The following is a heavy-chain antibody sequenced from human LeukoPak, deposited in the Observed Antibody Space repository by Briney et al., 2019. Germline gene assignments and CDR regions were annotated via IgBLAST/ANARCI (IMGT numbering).Heavy chain of an antibody. CDR3: ARVLRTYYYDSSGYRQLNYYYYYYMDV. CDR2: INYSGST. J-gene: IGHJ6*03. Sequence: PSETLSLTCTVSGGSIRSSSYYWGWIRQPPGKGLEWIASINYSGSTYCNPALKSQFTISVDTSKNQFPLKLSSVTAADTAVYYCARVLRTYYYDSSGYRQLNYYYYYYMDVWGKGTTVTVSS. CDR1: GGSIRSSSYY. V-gene: IGHV4-39*01. D-gene: IGHD3-22*01.